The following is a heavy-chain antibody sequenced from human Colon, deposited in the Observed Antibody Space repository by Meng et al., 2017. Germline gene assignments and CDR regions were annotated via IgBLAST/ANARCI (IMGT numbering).Heavy chain of an antibody. CDR2: IDHFGIS. CDR1: GGSFSGFY. Sequence: QVQIQQGGPGLLKPSETLSLPCAVSGGSFSGFYWSWIRQPPGKGLEWIGEIDHFGISNYNSSLKGRLTMSVDTSKKQISLTLTSVTAADTAVYYGATGLRHGDWFDPWGPGTLVTVSS. CDR3: ATGLRHGDWFDP. J-gene: IGHJ5*02. V-gene: IGHV4-34*02. D-gene: IGHD4-17*01.